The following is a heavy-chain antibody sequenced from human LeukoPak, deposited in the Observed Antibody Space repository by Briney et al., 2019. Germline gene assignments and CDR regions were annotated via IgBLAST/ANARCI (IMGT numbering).Heavy chain of an antibody. J-gene: IGHJ4*02. Sequence: PGGSLRLSCAASGFTFSSYSMNWVRQAPGKGLEWVSSISSSSSYIYYADSVKGRFTISRDNAKNSLYLQMNSLRAEDTAVYYCASLVATTSMLDYWGQGTLVTVSS. CDR3: ASLVATTSMLDY. V-gene: IGHV3-21*01. D-gene: IGHD5-12*01. CDR1: GFTFSSYS. CDR2: ISSSSSYI.